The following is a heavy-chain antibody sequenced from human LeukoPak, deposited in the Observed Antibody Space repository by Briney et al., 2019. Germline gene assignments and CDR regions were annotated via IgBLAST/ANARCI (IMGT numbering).Heavy chain of an antibody. V-gene: IGHV1-24*01. Sequence: ASVKVSCKVSGYTLTELSMHWVRQAPGKGLEWMGGFDPEDGETIYAQKFQGRVIMTEDTSTDTAYMELSSLRSEDTAVYYCATDFGGYGSGSPDAFDIWGQGTMVTVSS. CDR1: GYTLTELS. D-gene: IGHD3-10*01. J-gene: IGHJ3*02. CDR2: FDPEDGET. CDR3: ATDFGGYGSGSPDAFDI.